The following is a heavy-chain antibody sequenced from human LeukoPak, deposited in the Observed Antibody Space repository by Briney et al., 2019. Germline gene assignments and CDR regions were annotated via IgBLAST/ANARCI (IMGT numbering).Heavy chain of an antibody. CDR3: ARDLTGGDHA. CDR2: IWNDGTNK. J-gene: IGHJ5*02. V-gene: IGHV3-30*02. CDR1: RFTFSRFG. D-gene: IGHD2-21*02. Sequence: GGSLRLSCAASRFTFSRFGMHWVRQPPGKGLEWVAFIWNDGTNKYYADSVKGRFTIYRDNPNYTLYLQMHSLTTDDTAVYYCARDLTGGDHAWGQGTLVTVSS.